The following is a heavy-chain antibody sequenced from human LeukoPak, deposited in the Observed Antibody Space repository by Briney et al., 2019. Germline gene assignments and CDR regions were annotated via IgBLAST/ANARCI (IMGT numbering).Heavy chain of an antibody. D-gene: IGHD6-13*01. CDR2: IKQDGSEK. J-gene: IGHJ4*02. CDR3: AKIAAAGSYYFDY. CDR1: GFTFSSYW. V-gene: IGHV3-7*01. Sequence: AGGSLRLSCAASGFTFSSYWMSWVRQAPGKGLEWVANIKQDGSEKYYVDSVKGRFTISRDTAKNSLYLQMNSLRAEDTAVYYCAKIAAAGSYYFDYWGQGTLVTVSS.